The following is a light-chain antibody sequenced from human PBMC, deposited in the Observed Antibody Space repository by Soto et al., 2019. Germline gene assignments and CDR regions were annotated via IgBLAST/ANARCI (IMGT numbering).Light chain of an antibody. CDR2: DAS. Sequence: QVTQSPSSLSASVGDRVTITCRASLDIRNELDWYQQKPGKAPKRLIYDASTLQDWVPSRFSGDGSGTEFTLTISSLQSEDFATYFCQQHRSYPWTFGQGTKV. V-gene: IGKV1-17*01. J-gene: IGKJ1*01. CDR3: QQHRSYPWT. CDR1: LDIRNE.